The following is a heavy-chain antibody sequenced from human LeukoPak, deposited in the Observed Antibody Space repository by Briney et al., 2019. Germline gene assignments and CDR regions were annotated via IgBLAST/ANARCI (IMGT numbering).Heavy chain of an antibody. CDR1: EFTFSNYA. D-gene: IGHD6-19*01. CDR2: MSYDGSKK. CDR3: ARGSGWYRGGSDY. V-gene: IGHV3-30*04. Sequence: PGGSLRLSCVASEFTFSNYAMHWVRQAPGKGLEWVTIMSYDGSKKYYADSVKGRFTISRDNSKNTLYLQMNSLRADDTAMYYCARGSGWYRGGSDYWGQGTLVTVSS. J-gene: IGHJ4*02.